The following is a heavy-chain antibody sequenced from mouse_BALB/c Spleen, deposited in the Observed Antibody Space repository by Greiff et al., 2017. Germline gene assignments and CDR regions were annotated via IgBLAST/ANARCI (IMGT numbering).Heavy chain of an antibody. Sequence: EVKLVESGGGLVQPGGSRKLSCAASGFTFSDYGMAWVRQAPGKGPEWVAFISNLAYSIYYADTVTGRFTISRENAKNTLYLEMSSLRSEDTAMYYCARYYYDAMDYWGQGTSVTVSS. J-gene: IGHJ4*01. D-gene: IGHD1-1*01. CDR1: GFTFSDYG. V-gene: IGHV5-15*02. CDR3: ARYYYDAMDY. CDR2: ISNLAYSI.